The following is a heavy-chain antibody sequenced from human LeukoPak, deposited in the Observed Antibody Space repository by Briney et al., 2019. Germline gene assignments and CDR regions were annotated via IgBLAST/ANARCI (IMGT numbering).Heavy chain of an antibody. J-gene: IGHJ6*02. D-gene: IGHD3-10*01. CDR3: ARRGSGRAYYYGMDV. V-gene: IGHV4-34*01. CDR2: IHHSGST. Sequence: GEIHHSGSTNYNPSLKSRVTISVDTSKNQFSLKLSSVTAADTAVYYCARRGSGRAYYYGMDVWGQGTTVTVSS.